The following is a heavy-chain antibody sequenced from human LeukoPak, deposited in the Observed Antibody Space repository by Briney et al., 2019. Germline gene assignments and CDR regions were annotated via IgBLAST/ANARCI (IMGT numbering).Heavy chain of an antibody. J-gene: IGHJ4*02. CDR3: AKGVVDRGADC. Sequence: GGSLRLSCAASGFTFSRNAMTWVRQAPGMGLEWVSRVIDSGKDTYYAGSVKGRFTISRDNSKGTLYLQMNSLRVEDTAVYYCAKGVVDRGADCWGQGTLVTVSS. V-gene: IGHV3-23*01. CDR2: VIDSGKDT. CDR1: GFTFSRNA. D-gene: IGHD2-21*01.